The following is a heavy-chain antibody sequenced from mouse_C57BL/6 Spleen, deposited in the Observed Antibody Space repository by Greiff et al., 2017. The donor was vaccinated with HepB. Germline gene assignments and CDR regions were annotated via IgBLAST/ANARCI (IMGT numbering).Heavy chain of an antibody. D-gene: IGHD2-1*01. J-gene: IGHJ2*01. CDR1: GYSFTGYY. Sequence: VQLQQSGPELVKPGASVKISCKASGYSFTGYYMNWVKQSPEKSLEWIGEINPSTGGTTYNQKFKAKATLTVDKSSSTAYMQLKSLTSEDSAVYYCARRGKSYGNHFDYWGQGTTLTVSS. CDR3: ARRGKSYGNHFDY. CDR2: INPSTGGT. V-gene: IGHV1-42*01.